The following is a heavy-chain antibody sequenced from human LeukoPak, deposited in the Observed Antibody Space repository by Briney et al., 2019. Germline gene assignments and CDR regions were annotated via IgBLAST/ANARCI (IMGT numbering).Heavy chain of an antibody. D-gene: IGHD2-15*01. CDR1: GFTFTTYS. CDR2: ISSSSSYI. V-gene: IGHV3-21*04. J-gene: IGHJ4*02. Sequence: GGSLRLSCEASGFTFTTYSMTWVRQAPGKGLEWVSIISSSSSYIYYADSVKGRFTISRDNSKNTLYLQMNSLRAEDTAVYYCAKHSGGSCYAGWVYWGQGTLVTVSS. CDR3: AKHSGGSCYAGWVY.